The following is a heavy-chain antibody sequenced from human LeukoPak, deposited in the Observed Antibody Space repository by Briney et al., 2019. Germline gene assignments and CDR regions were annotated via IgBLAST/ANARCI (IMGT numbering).Heavy chain of an antibody. J-gene: IGHJ3*02. CDR2: IFFNGGT. D-gene: IGHD4-23*01. CDR1: DGSISSYY. CDR3: ARHLHYGGNGDGFDI. V-gene: IGHV4-59*08. Sequence: PSETLSLTCSVSDGSISSYYWSWIRQPPGKGLEWIGNIFFNGGTNSNPSLKSRVTISVDTSKNQFSLRLSSVTAADTAVYYCARHLHYGGNGDGFDIWGQGTMVTVSS.